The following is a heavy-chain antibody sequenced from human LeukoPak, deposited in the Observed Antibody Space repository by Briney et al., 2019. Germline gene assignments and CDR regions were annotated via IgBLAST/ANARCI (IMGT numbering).Heavy chain of an antibody. J-gene: IGHJ3*02. Sequence: SVKVSCKACGYTFTSYYMHWVRQAPGQGLEWMGIINPSGGSTSYAQKFQGRVTMTRDTSTSTVYMELSSLRSEDTAVDYCARVNIKWESYLRAPHIFDIWGQGTMVTVSS. CDR3: ARVNIKWESYLRAPHIFDI. CDR1: GYTFTSYY. D-gene: IGHD1-26*01. CDR2: INPSGGST. V-gene: IGHV1-46*01.